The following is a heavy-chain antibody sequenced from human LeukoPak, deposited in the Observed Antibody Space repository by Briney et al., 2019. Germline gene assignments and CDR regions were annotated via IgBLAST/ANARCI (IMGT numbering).Heavy chain of an antibody. V-gene: IGHV4-4*07. CDR1: GGSISSYY. J-gene: IGHJ4*02. CDR2: ISSSGST. CDR3: ARSLSGSYYFDY. D-gene: IGHD1-26*01. Sequence: SETLSLTCTVSGGSISSYYWSWIRQPAGKRLEWIGRISSSGSTNYNPSLKSRVTISVDTSKNQFSLKLSSVTAADTAVYYCARSLSGSYYFDYWGQGTLVTVSS.